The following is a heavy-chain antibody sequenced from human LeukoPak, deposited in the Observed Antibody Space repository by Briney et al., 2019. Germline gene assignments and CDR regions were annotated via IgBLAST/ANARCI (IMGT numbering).Heavy chain of an antibody. J-gene: IGHJ4*02. D-gene: IGHD6-13*01. V-gene: IGHV3-23*01. Sequence: GGSLRLSCAAPGFTFSSYAMNWVRQAPGNGLEWVAAISGSGGKTYYADSVKGRFTISRDNSKNTLYLQMNSLRAEDTAVYYCAKDRGIAAAGSPHSDWGQGTLVTVSS. CDR1: GFTFSSYA. CDR3: AKDRGIAAAGSPHSD. CDR2: ISGSGGKT.